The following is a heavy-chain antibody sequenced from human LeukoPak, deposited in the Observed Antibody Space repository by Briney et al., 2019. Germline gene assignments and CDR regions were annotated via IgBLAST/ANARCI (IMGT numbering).Heavy chain of an antibody. CDR3: ARSTKVVIRAACN. CDR1: GFTFSDYY. V-gene: IGHV3-11*01. D-gene: IGHD2/OR15-2a*01. J-gene: IGHJ4*02. CDR2: ISSSGSTI. Sequence: KSGRSLRLSCAASGFTFSDYYMSWIRQAPGKGLEWVSYISSSGSTIYYADSVKGRFTISRDNAKNSLYLQMNSLRAEDTAVYYCARSTKVVIRAACNWGQGTLVTVSS.